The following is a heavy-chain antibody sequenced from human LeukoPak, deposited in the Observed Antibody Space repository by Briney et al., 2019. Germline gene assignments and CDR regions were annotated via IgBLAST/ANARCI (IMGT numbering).Heavy chain of an antibody. V-gene: IGHV4-31*03. Sequence: SETLSLTCTVSGGSMSSGGYYWSWSRQHPGKGLEWIGYIYYSGSTYYNPSLKSRVTISVDTSKNQFSLKLSSVTAADTAVYYCARVNPYGSGWYVGYWGQGALVTVYS. D-gene: IGHD6-19*01. J-gene: IGHJ4*02. CDR1: GGSMSSGGYY. CDR3: ARVNPYGSGWYVGY. CDR2: IYYSGST.